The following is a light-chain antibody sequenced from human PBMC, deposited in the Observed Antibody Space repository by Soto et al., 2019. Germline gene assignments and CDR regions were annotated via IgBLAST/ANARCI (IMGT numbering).Light chain of an antibody. Sequence: QSVLTQPPSVSGAPGQRVTISCTGSSSNIGAGYDVHWYQQLPGTAPKLLIYANSNRPSGVPDRFSGSKSGTSASLAITALQAEDEADFYCQSYDSSLSGPYVFGPGTQLTVL. V-gene: IGLV1-40*01. CDR3: QSYDSSLSGPYV. CDR2: ANS. CDR1: SSNIGAGYD. J-gene: IGLJ1*01.